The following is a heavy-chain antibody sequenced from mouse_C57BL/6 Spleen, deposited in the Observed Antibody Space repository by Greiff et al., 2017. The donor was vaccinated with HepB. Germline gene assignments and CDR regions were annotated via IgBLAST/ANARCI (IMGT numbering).Heavy chain of an antibody. CDR1: GYSITSGYY. CDR2: ISYDGSN. D-gene: IGHD1-1*01. J-gene: IGHJ4*01. V-gene: IGHV3-6*01. CDR3: AREGELLPGVDY. Sequence: DVKLQESGPGLVKPSQSLSLTCSVTGYSITSGYYWNWIRQFPGNKLEWMGYISYDGSNNYNPSLKNRISITRDTSKNQFFLKLNSVTTEDTATYYCAREGELLPGVDYWGQGTSVTVSS.